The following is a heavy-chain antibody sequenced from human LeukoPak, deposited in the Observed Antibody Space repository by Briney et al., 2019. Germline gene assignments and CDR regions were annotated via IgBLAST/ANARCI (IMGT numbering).Heavy chain of an antibody. CDR1: GYTFTSCG. V-gene: IGHV1-18*01. Sequence: ASVKVSCKASGYTFTSCGISWVRQAPGQGLEWMGWISAYNGNTNYAQKLQGRVTMTTDTSTSTAYMELRSLRSDDTAVYYCAREDIVVVPAATPYYFDYWGQGTLVTVSS. D-gene: IGHD2-2*01. CDR2: ISAYNGNT. J-gene: IGHJ4*02. CDR3: AREDIVVVPAATPYYFDY.